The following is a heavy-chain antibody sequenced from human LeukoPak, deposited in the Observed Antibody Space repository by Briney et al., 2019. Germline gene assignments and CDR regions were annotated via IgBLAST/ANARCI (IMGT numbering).Heavy chain of an antibody. Sequence: PGGSLRLSCEASGFTFSSYSMNWVRQAPGKGLEWVSSISSSSSYIYYADSVKGRFTISRDNAKNSLYLQMNSLRAEDTAVYYCARGGRDVIAAAGTIGYWGQGTLVTVSS. CDR3: ARGGRDVIAAAGTIGY. CDR2: ISSSSSYI. V-gene: IGHV3-21*01. D-gene: IGHD6-13*01. CDR1: GFTFSSYS. J-gene: IGHJ4*02.